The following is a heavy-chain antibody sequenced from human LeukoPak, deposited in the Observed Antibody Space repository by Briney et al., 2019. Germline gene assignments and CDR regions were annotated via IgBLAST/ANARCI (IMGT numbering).Heavy chain of an antibody. V-gene: IGHV3-30*18. CDR2: ISYDGSNK. D-gene: IGHD3-16*01. Sequence: GGSLRLSCAASGFTFSSYGMHWVRQGPGKGLEWVAVISYDGSNKYYADSVKGRFTISRDNSKNTLYLQMNSLRAEDTAVYYCAKPQLGGWGQGTLVTVSS. CDR1: GFTFSSYG. CDR3: AKPQLGG. J-gene: IGHJ4*02.